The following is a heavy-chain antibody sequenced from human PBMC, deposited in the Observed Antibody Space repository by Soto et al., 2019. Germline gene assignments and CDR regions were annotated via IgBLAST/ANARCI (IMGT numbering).Heavy chain of an antibody. D-gene: IGHD3-9*01. Sequence: QVQLVESGGGVVQPGNSLRLSCAASGFTFSTYPMHWVRQAPGKGLEWVAVISYDGSNKDYADSVKGRFTISRDNSKNTLYLQMNSMRAEDTAMFYCARDWSRYYDILTGYYTGDFAFWGQGTLVTVSS. CDR2: ISYDGSNK. J-gene: IGHJ4*02. CDR1: GFTFSTYP. CDR3: ARDWSRYYDILTGYYTGDFAF. V-gene: IGHV3-30-3*01.